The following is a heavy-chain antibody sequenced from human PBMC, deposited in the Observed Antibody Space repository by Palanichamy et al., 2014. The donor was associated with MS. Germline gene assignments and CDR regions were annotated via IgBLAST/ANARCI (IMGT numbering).Heavy chain of an antibody. V-gene: IGHV3-15*01. Sequence: EVQLVESGGGLVKPGGSLRLSCAASGFTFSNTWMTWVRQAPGKGLEWVGRIKTKADGGTIDYAAPVKGTFTISRDDSKNTLYLQMNSLQTEDTAVYYCTTTPPQLNSSNYFQVFDYWGQGTLVTVSS. CDR1: GFTFSNTW. CDR2: IKTKADGGTI. CDR3: TTTPPQLNSSNYFQVFDY. D-gene: IGHD6-13*01. J-gene: IGHJ4*02.